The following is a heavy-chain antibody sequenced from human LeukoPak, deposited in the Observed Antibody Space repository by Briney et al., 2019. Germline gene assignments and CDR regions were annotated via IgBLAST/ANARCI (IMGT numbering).Heavy chain of an antibody. CDR1: GYTLTELS. D-gene: IGHD2-21*01. Sequence: ASVKVSCKVSGYTLTELSMHWVRQTPGKGLEWRGGSDNEKRETIYARKFQGRVTMTEDTSTDTAYMERSSLRSEDTAVYYCEPKPAYEILDYWGQGTLVTVSS. V-gene: IGHV1-24*01. CDR3: EPKPAYEILDY. J-gene: IGHJ4*02. CDR2: SDNEKRET.